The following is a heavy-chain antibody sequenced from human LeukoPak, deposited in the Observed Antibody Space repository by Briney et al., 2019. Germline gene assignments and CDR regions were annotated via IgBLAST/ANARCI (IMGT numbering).Heavy chain of an antibody. J-gene: IGHJ3*02. V-gene: IGHV1-18*01. CDR1: GYTFTSYG. D-gene: IGHD3-9*01. CDR3: ARNGPRHYDILTGYYIVHAFDI. CDR2: ISAYNGNT. Sequence: ASVKVSCKASGYTFTSYGISWVRQAPGQGLEWMGWISAYNGNTDYAQKLQGRVTMTTDTSTSTAYMELRSLRSDDTAVYYCARNGPRHYDILTGYYIVHAFDIWGQGTMVTVSS.